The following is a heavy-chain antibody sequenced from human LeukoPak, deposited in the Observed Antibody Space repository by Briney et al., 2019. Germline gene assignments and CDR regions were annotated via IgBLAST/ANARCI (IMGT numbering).Heavy chain of an antibody. CDR3: ARQVRVAAAGTFYYYYYYMDV. Sequence: SETLSLTCTVSGGSISSSSYYWGWIRQPPGKGLEWIGSIYYSGSTYYNPSLKSRVTISVDTSKNQFSLKLSSVTAADTAVYYCARQVRVAAAGTFYYYYYYMDVWGKGTTVTISS. J-gene: IGHJ6*03. CDR2: IYYSGST. V-gene: IGHV4-39*07. D-gene: IGHD6-13*01. CDR1: GGSISSSSYY.